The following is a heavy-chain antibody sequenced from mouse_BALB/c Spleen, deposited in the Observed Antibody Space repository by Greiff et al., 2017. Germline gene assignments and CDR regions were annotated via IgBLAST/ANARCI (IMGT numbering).Heavy chain of an antibody. J-gene: IGHJ2*01. CDR1: GYTFTSYW. Sequence: VQLQQSGAELARPGASVKLSCKASGYTFTSYWMQWVKQRPGQGLEWIGAIYPGDGDTRYTQKFKGKATLTADKSSSTAYMQLSSLASEDSAVYYCAREGKITTVVRDFDYWGQGTTLTVSS. D-gene: IGHD1-1*01. CDR2: IYPGDGDT. V-gene: IGHV1-87*01. CDR3: AREGKITTVVRDFDY.